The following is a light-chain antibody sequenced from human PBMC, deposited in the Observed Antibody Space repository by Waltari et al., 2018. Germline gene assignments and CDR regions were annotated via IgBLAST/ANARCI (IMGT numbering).Light chain of an antibody. CDR3: CSYAGSSTPML. J-gene: IGLJ2*01. CDR1: NKHVGGYNL. V-gene: IGLV2-23*01. Sequence: QSALTQPASVSGSPGPHISTPCNRTNKHVGGYNLVPWYQQRPGKAPKLIIFEGSERPSGVSDRFSASKSGNTASLTVSGLQAEDEAHYFCCSYAGSSTPMLFGGGTKLTVL. CDR2: EGS.